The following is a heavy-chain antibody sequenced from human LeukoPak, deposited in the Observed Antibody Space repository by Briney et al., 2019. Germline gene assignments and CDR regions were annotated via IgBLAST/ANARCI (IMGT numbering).Heavy chain of an antibody. CDR1: GFTVSSNY. CDR3: ARIAVAASVPY. J-gene: IGHJ4*02. CDR2: IYSGGST. V-gene: IGHV3-66*02. Sequence: PGGSLRLSCAASGFTVSSNYMSWVRQAPGKGLEWVSVIYSGGSTYYADSVKGRFTIPRDNSKNTLYLQMNSLRAEDTAVYYCARIAVAASVPYWGQGTLVTVSS. D-gene: IGHD6-19*01.